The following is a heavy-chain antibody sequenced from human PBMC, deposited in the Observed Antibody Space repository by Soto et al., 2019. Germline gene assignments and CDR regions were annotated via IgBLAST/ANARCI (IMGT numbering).Heavy chain of an antibody. V-gene: IGHV3-30-3*01. Sequence: QVRLVESGGGVVQPGRSLRLSCAGSGFSFSSYVLSWVRQAPGRGLEWVAATSYDGNNRYYADSVKGRFIISRDNSKNTLDLEMETPRPEDTAVYYCAGVYYGGDSVNNFRGQGTPVTVSS. CDR1: GFSFSSYV. J-gene: IGHJ4*02. D-gene: IGHD2-21*02. CDR3: AGVYYGGDSVNNF. CDR2: TSYDGNNR.